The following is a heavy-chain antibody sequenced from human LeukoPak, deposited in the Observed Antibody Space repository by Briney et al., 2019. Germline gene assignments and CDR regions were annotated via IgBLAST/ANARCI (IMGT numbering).Heavy chain of an antibody. V-gene: IGHV1-8*03. D-gene: IGHD3-3*01. CDR2: MNPNSGNT. J-gene: IGHJ4*02. CDR1: GYTFTSYD. Sequence: ASVKVSCKASGYTFTSYDINWVRQATGQGLEWMGWMNPNSGNTGYAQKFQGRVTITRNTSISTAYMELSSLRSEDTAVYYRARGTIFGVVTPSDYWGQGTLVTVFS. CDR3: ARGTIFGVVTPSDY.